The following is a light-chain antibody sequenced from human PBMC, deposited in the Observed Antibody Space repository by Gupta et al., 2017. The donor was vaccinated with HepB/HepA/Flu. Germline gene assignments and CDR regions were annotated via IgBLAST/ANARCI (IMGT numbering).Light chain of an antibody. J-gene: IGLJ1*01. CDR3: AAWDDGLSGYV. V-gene: IGLV1-47*01. CDR2: TSN. Sequence: QSVLTQPPSASGTPGQSVTISCSGSRSTVGSNYVYWFKQLPGTAPKLVADTSNQRPSGVPGRIAWSKSDTSDSLAIXGXRSEDEXEYDCAAWDDGLSGYVFGTGTTVTVL. CDR1: RSTVGSNY.